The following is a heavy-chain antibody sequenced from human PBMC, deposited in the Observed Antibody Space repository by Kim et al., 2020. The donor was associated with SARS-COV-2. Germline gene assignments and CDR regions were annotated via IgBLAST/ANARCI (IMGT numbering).Heavy chain of an antibody. CDR2: INHSGST. CDR3: LTGAYYFDY. CDR1: GGSFSGYY. V-gene: IGHV4-34*01. Sequence: SETLSLTCAAYGGSFSGYYWSWIRQPPGKGLEWIGEINHSGSTNYNLSLKSRVTISVDTSKNQFSLKLTSVTAADTAVYYCLTGAYYFDYWGQGTLVTVSS. D-gene: IGHD3-9*01. J-gene: IGHJ4*02.